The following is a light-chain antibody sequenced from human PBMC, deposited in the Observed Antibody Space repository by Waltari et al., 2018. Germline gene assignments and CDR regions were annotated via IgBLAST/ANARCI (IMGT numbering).Light chain of an antibody. CDR1: QSVSSN. Sequence: EIVMTQSPATLSVSPGERATLSCRASQSVSSNLAWYQQNPGQAPRLLIDGASTGATGIPARFSGSGSGTEFTLTISSLQSEDFAVYYCQQYNNWPLTFGGGTKVEIK. CDR3: QQYNNWPLT. CDR2: GAS. J-gene: IGKJ4*01. V-gene: IGKV3-15*01.